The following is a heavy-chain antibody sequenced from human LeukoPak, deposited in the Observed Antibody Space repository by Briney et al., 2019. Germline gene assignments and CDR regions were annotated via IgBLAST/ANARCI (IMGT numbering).Heavy chain of an antibody. D-gene: IGHD2-2*01. Sequence: GGSLRLSCAASGFSFSTYAMSWVRQAPGKGLGWVSGIGGSGGTTYYADSVKGRFTISRDNSKDTLYLQINSLRAEDTAVYYCAKPGASGYYDYWGQGTLVTVSS. CDR2: IGGSGGTT. CDR1: GFSFSTYA. V-gene: IGHV3-23*01. CDR3: AKPGASGYYDY. J-gene: IGHJ4*02.